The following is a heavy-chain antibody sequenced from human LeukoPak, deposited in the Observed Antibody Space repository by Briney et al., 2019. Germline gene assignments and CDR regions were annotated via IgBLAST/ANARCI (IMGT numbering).Heavy chain of an antibody. V-gene: IGHV3-66*01. Sequence: GGSLRLSCAASGFTVSSNYMSWVRQAPGKGLEWVSVIYSGGSTYYADSVKGRFTISRENSKNTLYLQMNSLRAEDTAVYYCAREAIAAAGTGGYWGQGTLVTVSS. CDR3: AREAIAAAGTGGY. J-gene: IGHJ4*02. CDR1: GFTVSSNY. CDR2: IYSGGST. D-gene: IGHD6-13*01.